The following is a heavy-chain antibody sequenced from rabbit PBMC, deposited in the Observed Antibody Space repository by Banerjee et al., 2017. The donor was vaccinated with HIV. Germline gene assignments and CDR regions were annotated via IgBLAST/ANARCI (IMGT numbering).Heavy chain of an antibody. CDR3: VREAGYGGYGDANL. CDR1: GFDFSCRYS. V-gene: IGHV1S43*01. D-gene: IGHD6-1*01. Sequence: QEQLKESGGGLVTPGGTLKLSCKASGFDFSCRYSMSWVRQAPGKGLEWIGYIVPIFGVTYYANWVNGRFTISSHNAQNTLYLQLNSLTAADTATYFCVREAGYGGYGDANLWGPGTLVTVS. J-gene: IGHJ4*01. CDR2: IVPIFGVT.